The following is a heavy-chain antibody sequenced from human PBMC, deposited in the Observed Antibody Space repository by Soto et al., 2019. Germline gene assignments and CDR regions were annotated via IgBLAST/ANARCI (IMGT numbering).Heavy chain of an antibody. D-gene: IGHD6-13*01. J-gene: IGHJ4*01. Sequence: SLRLSCAASGFTFDDYAMHWVRPAPGKGLEGVSGISWNSGSIGYADSVKGRFTISRDNAKNSLYLQMNSLRADDTALYYCAKDSGRIAAAGLDYWGQGTLVTVSS. CDR3: AKDSGRIAAAGLDY. CDR2: ISWNSGSI. V-gene: IGHV3-9*01. CDR1: GFTFDDYA.